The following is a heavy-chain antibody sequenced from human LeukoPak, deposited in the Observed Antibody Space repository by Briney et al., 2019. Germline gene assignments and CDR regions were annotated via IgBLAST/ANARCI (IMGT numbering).Heavy chain of an antibody. CDR2: ISSSDGTI. CDR3: ARVAFKGAGDWFDP. Sequence: GGSLRLSCAASGFTFSSYEMYWVRQAPGKGLEWVSYISSSDGTIYYADSVKGRFTISRDNAKNTLYLQMNSLRAEDTSIYYCARVAFKGAGDWFDPGGQGTLVSVSS. D-gene: IGHD3-3*02. V-gene: IGHV3-48*03. J-gene: IGHJ5*02. CDR1: GFTFSSYE.